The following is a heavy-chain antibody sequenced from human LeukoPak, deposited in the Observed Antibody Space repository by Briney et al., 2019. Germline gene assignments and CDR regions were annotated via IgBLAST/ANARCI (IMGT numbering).Heavy chain of an antibody. CDR1: GCTFSTYG. Sequence: PGGSLRLSCAAYGCTFSTYGMHWVRQAPGKGLEWVAFIRSDGSNTCYADFVKGRFTISRDNSKNTLYMQMNSLRAEDTAVYYCARILSSAWGELGYWGQGTLVTVSS. CDR2: IRSDGSNT. J-gene: IGHJ4*02. D-gene: IGHD6-19*01. V-gene: IGHV3-30*02. CDR3: ARILSSAWGELGY.